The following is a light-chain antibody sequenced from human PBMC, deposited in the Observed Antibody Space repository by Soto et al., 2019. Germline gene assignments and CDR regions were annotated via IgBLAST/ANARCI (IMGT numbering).Light chain of an antibody. Sequence: QSVLTQPASVSGSPGQSITISCTGTSSDIGRYNYVSWYQQHPGKAPKLIIYEVSNRPSGVSNRFSASKSGNTASLTISGLQAEDEADYYCSSHGGSNPVDVFGSGTKLTVL. J-gene: IGLJ1*01. CDR1: SSDIGRYNY. CDR2: EVS. CDR3: SSHGGSNPVDV. V-gene: IGLV2-14*03.